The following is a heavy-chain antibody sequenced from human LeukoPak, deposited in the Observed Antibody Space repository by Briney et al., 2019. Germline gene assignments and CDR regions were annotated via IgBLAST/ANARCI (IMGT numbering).Heavy chain of an antibody. J-gene: IGHJ4*02. D-gene: IGHD3-9*01. V-gene: IGHV3-21*01. CDR3: ARTYYDILTGYYYYFDY. Sequence: GGSLRLSCAASGFTFSSYSMDWVRQAPGKGLECVSSISSSSSYIYYADSVKGRFTISRDNAKNSLYLQMNSLRAEDTAVYYCARTYYDILTGYYYYFDYWGQGTLVTVSS. CDR2: ISSSSSYI. CDR1: GFTFSSYS.